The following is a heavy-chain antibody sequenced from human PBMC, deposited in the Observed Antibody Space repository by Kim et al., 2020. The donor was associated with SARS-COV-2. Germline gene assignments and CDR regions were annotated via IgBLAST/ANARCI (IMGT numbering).Heavy chain of an antibody. J-gene: IGHJ4*02. CDR3: AKSWFGDSYFDY. Sequence: LSLTCAASGFTFSSYAMSWVRQAPGKGLEWVSRISGSGGSAYYADSVKGRFTISRDNSNDTLYLQMNSLRAGDTAIYYCAKSWFGDSYFDYWGQGILVTVSS. CDR2: ISGSGGSA. CDR1: GFTFSSYA. D-gene: IGHD3-10*01. V-gene: IGHV3-23*01.